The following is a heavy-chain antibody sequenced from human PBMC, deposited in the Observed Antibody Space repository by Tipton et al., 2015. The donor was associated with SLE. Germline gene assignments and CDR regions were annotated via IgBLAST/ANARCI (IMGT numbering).Heavy chain of an antibody. CDR1: GFTVSSNY. CDR2: IYSGGST. CDR3: ARAFSREYSSSSLAFDI. D-gene: IGHD6-6*01. V-gene: IGHV3-53*04. Sequence: GSLRLSCAASGFTVSSNYMSWVRQAPGKGLEWVSVIYSGGSTYYADSVKGRFTISRHNSKNTLYLQMNSLRAEDTAVYYCARAFSREYSSSSLAFDIWGQGKMVSVSS. J-gene: IGHJ3*02.